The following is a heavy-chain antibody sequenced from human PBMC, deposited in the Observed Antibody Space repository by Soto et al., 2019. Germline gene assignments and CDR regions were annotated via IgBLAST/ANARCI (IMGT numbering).Heavy chain of an antibody. Sequence: QVQLQESGPGLVKPSETLSLTCTVSGGSISSYYWSWIRQPPGKGLEWIGYIYYTGSTNYNPSLNSRVTISVDPSKNQFSLQLSSVTAADTAVYYCATFNWYFDLWGRGTLVTVSS. CDR3: ATFNWYFDL. CDR2: IYYTGST. V-gene: IGHV4-59*01. J-gene: IGHJ2*01. CDR1: GGSISSYY.